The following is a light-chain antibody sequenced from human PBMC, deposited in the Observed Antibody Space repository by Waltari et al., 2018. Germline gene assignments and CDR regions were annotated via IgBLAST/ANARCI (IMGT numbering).Light chain of an antibody. Sequence: QSVLPQPPSSSGPPGQVVTISCYGRGSNIRINSVNWYQQLPGTAPKLLIFFYHQRPSWVPDRFSGSKSGTSASLAISVLQSEDEADYYCATWDDSLNGVVFGGGTKVTVL. CDR3: ATWDDSLNGVV. J-gene: IGLJ3*02. CDR2: FYH. CDR1: GSNIRINS. V-gene: IGLV1-44*01.